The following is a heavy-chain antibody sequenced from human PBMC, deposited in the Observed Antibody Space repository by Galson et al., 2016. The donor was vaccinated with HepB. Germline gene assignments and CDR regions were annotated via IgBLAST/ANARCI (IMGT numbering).Heavy chain of an antibody. CDR1: GYTFTSYR. J-gene: IGHJ6*02. D-gene: IGHD1-14*01. CDR3: ARDGEPLYDYGMDV. Sequence: SVKVSCKASGYTFTSYRILWVRQAPGQSLEWMGWIHVGNGITKYSEKVQGRVTITSDTSASTVHMELRSLISGDTAVYYCARDGEPLYDYGMDVWGQGTTVIVSS. V-gene: IGHV1-3*01. CDR2: IHVGNGIT.